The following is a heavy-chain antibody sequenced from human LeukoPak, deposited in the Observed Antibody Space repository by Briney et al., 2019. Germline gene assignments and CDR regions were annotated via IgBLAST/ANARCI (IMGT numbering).Heavy chain of an antibody. J-gene: IGHJ4*02. CDR3: ARGGVYCSAGSCVLDY. D-gene: IGHD2-15*01. Sequence: GGSLRLSCAASGFTFSSYGMHWVRQAPGKGLEWVAVIWYDGSNKYYADSVKGRFTISRDNAKNSLYLQMNSLRAEDTAVYYCARGGVYCSAGSCVLDYWGQGTLVTASS. CDR1: GFTFSSYG. CDR2: IWYDGSNK. V-gene: IGHV3-33*01.